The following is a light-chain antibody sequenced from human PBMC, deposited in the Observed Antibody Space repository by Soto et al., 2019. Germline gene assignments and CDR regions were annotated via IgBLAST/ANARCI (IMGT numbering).Light chain of an antibody. J-gene: IGKJ4*01. CDR1: QNINRW. Sequence: DIQMTQSPSTLSASVGDRVTITCRASQNINRWLAWYQQRPGKAPNLLIHKAFTLEAGVPSRFSGSASGTEFTLTIISLQPDDFVAYFCLQYNVYPLTFGGGPRVEIK. CDR3: LQYNVYPLT. CDR2: KAF. V-gene: IGKV1-5*03.